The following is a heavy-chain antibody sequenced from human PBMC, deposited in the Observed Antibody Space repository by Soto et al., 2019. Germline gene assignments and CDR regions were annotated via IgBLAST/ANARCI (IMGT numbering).Heavy chain of an antibody. CDR1: GGTFSSYA. V-gene: IGHV1-69*13. Sequence: SVKVSCKASGGTFSSYAISWVRQAPGQGLEWMGGIIPIFGTANYAQKFQGRVTITADESTSTAYMELRSLRFEDTAVYYCARMYYYDSSGYIYYGMAVGGKGTTVPVSS. CDR3: ARMYYYDSSGYIYYGMAV. J-gene: IGHJ6*04. D-gene: IGHD3-22*01. CDR2: IIPIFGTA.